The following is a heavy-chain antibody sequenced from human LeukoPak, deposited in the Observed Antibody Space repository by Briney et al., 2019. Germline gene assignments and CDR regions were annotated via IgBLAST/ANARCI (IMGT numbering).Heavy chain of an antibody. V-gene: IGHV1-18*01. CDR2: ISPYNANT. D-gene: IGHD1-26*01. Sequence: ASVKVSCKASGYSFPSYGINWVRQAPGHGLEWVGWISPYNANTNYAQKLQGRVTMTTDTSTNTAYMELRSLRSDATAVYYCAKGGSGSYYYYSDYWGQGTLVTVSS. CDR3: AKGGSGSYYYYSDY. CDR1: GYSFPSYG. J-gene: IGHJ4*02.